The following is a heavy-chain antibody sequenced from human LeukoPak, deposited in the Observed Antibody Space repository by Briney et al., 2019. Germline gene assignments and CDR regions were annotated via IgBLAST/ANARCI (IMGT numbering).Heavy chain of an antibody. CDR1: RFTFSNYA. CDR3: AKLNGYSSSWFDY. Sequence: GGSLKISCAASRFTFSNYAMSWVRQAPGKGLEWVSGLSSGGGSTYYADSVKGRFTISRDNSKNTLYLQMNSLRAEDTAVYYCAKLNGYSSSWFDYWGQGTLVTVSS. CDR2: LSSGGGST. V-gene: IGHV3-23*01. D-gene: IGHD6-13*01. J-gene: IGHJ4*02.